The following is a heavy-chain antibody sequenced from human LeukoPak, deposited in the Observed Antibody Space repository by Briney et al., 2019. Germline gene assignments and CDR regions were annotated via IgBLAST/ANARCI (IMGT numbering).Heavy chain of an antibody. J-gene: IGHJ4*02. CDR1: GFTFTTYA. D-gene: IGHD6-19*01. CDR3: ARALGSSGWYYFDY. Sequence: GGSLRLSCAASGFTFTTYAMSWVRQAPGKGLEWVSAISGSGGSTYYADSVKGRFTISRDNAKNSLYLQMNSLRAEDTAVYYCARALGSSGWYYFDYWGQGTLVTVSS. V-gene: IGHV3-23*01. CDR2: ISGSGGST.